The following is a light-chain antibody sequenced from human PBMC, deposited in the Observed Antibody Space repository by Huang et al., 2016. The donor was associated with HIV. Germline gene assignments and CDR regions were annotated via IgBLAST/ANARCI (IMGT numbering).Light chain of an antibody. V-gene: IGKV3-20*01. CDR2: GAS. CDR3: QQYGSSELT. CDR1: QSIRSNY. Sequence: EIVLTQSPGTLSLSPGERATLSCRASQSIRSNYLAWYQQKPGQAPRLLIFGASSRAAGIPDRLSGSGAGTEFILSISRLEPEDFAVYYCQQYGSSELTFGGGTKVEIK. J-gene: IGKJ4*01.